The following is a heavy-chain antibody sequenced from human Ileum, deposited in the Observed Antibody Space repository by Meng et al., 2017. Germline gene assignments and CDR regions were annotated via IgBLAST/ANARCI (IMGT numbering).Heavy chain of an antibody. V-gene: IGHV4-61*01. D-gene: IGHD3-10*01. CDR1: GGSVSSASYD. J-gene: IGHJ4*02. CDR3: ARFYGSGTFEVHDY. Sequence: QLQLQESGPGLVETCETVSLTCNVSGGSVSSASYDWSWIRQPPGKGLEWIGLIHYSGSRNYNPSLKSRVTMSVDTSKNQVSLRLTSVTAADTAVYYCARFYGSGTFEVHDYWGQGTLVTVSS. CDR2: IHYSGSR.